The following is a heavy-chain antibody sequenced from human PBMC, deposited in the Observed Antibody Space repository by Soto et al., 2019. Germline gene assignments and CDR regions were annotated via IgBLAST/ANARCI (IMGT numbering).Heavy chain of an antibody. Sequence: EVQLVESGGGLVQPGGSLRLSCAASGFSFSSYSMNWVRQAPGKGLGWVSYISSSSSTIYYVDSVKGRFTISRENAKNSIFLQMNSLRAEDTAVYYCAVVTAAHGHSGMDVWGQGNTVTVSS. CDR2: ISSSSSTI. J-gene: IGHJ6*02. V-gene: IGHV3-48*01. D-gene: IGHD2-2*01. CDR3: AVVTAAHGHSGMDV. CDR1: GFSFSSYS.